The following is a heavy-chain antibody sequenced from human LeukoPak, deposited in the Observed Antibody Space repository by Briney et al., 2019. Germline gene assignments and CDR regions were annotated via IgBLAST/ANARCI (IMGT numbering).Heavy chain of an antibody. J-gene: IGHJ4*02. CDR3: ATDDFDY. V-gene: IGHV1-24*01. Sequence: ASVKVSCKVSGYTLTELSMNWVRQTPGKGLEWMGGFDPENGETIYAQEFQGRVTMTEDTSTDTTYMDLSSLRSEDTAIYYCATDDFDYWGQGTLVTVSS. CDR1: GYTLTELS. CDR2: FDPENGET.